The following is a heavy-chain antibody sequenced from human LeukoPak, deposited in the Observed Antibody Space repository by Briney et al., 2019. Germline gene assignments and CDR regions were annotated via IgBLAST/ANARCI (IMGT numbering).Heavy chain of an antibody. Sequence: ASVKVSCKASGYTFTGYYIHWVRQAPGQGLEWVGWINPDSGGTNFAQKFQGRVTMTRDTSITTAYMELSRLRSDDTAVYYCARGPPRGDLLWSLDYWGQRTLVTVSS. V-gene: IGHV1-2*02. CDR1: GYTFTGYY. CDR3: ARGPPRGDLLWSLDY. CDR2: INPDSGGT. D-gene: IGHD1-26*01. J-gene: IGHJ4*02.